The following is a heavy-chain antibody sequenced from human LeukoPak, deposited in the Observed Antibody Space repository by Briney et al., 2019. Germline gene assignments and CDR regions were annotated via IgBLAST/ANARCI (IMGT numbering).Heavy chain of an antibody. J-gene: IGHJ4*02. CDR2: ISSSSSYI. Sequence: GGSLRLSCAASGFTFSSYSMNWVRQAPGKGLEWVSSISSSSSYIYYADSVKGRFTISRDNAKNSLCLQMNSLRAEDTAVYYCAREMGGYGDYPLDYWGQGTLVTVSS. CDR1: GFTFSSYS. V-gene: IGHV3-21*01. D-gene: IGHD4-17*01. CDR3: AREMGGYGDYPLDY.